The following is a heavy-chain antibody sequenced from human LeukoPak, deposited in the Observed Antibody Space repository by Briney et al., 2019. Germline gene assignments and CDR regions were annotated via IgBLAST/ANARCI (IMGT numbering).Heavy chain of an antibody. CDR1: GDSISSRSYY. J-gene: IGHJ5*02. D-gene: IGHD5-18*01. CDR2: IYYSGST. CDR3: ARHVPDTTMDPTVWFDP. V-gene: IGHV4-39*01. Sequence: SETLSLTCTVSGDSISSRSYYWGWIRQPPGKGLEWIGSIYYSGSTYYNPSLKSRVTISIDTSKNQFSLKVIAADTAVYYCARHVPDTTMDPTVWFDPWGQGTQVTVSS.